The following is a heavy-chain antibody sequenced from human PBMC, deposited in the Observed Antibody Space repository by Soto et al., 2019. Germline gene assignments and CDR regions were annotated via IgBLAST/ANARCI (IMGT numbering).Heavy chain of an antibody. J-gene: IGHJ5*02. CDR1: GFTFANYA. CDR3: ARDTLPGYCGITGWFDP. V-gene: IGHV1-18*01. D-gene: IGHD3-9*01. Sequence: ASVKVSCKASGFTFANYAISWVRQAPGQGLEWMGWISTYRGNTNYAQKFQGRVTMTTDTSTTTVYMELRGLISDDTAVYYCARDTLPGYCGITGWFDPWGQGTLVTVSS. CDR2: ISTYRGNT.